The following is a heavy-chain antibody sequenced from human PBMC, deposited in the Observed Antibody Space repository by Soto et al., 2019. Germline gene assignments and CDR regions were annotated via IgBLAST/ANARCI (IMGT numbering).Heavy chain of an antibody. J-gene: IGHJ4*02. CDR3: ARAGYDDSSGYYYIDY. D-gene: IGHD3-22*01. CDR1: GDSVNSYY. V-gene: IGHV4-34*01. CDR2: INHSGST. Sequence: SETLSLTCTVTGDSVNSYYWSWMRQPPGKVLEWIGEINHSGSTNYNPSLKSRVTISVDKSKNRLSLELSSVTAAVTVMYYCARAGYDDSSGYYYIDYWGQGTLVTVSS.